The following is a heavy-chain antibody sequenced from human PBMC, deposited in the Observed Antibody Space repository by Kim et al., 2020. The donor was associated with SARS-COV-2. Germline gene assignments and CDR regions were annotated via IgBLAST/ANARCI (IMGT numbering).Heavy chain of an antibody. Sequence: GGSLRLSCAASGFTFSSYAMTWVRQAPEKGLEWVSTISGSASTTYYADSVKGRFTISRDNYKNTLYLQMSGLRAEDTAIYYCANFPSGTWYIHFWGQGTLVTVSS. CDR2: ISGSASTT. J-gene: IGHJ4*02. CDR1: GFTFSSYA. V-gene: IGHV3-23*01. D-gene: IGHD6-13*01. CDR3: ANFPSGTWYIHF.